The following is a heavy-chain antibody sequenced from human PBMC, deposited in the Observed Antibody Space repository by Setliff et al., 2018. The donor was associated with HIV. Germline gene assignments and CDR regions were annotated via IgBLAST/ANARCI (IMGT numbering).Heavy chain of an antibody. J-gene: IGHJ6*02. CDR1: GYSMSSGYY. CDR2: IYYSGST. Sequence: SETLSLTCGVSGYSMSSGYYWSWIRQPPGKGLEWIGYIYYSGSTNYNPSLKSRVTISVATSKNQFSLKLNSVTTADTAVYYCARSRTSSGYYGVTGYGMDVWGQGTTVTVSS. CDR3: ARSRTSSGYYGVTGYGMDV. D-gene: IGHD3-22*01. V-gene: IGHV4-61*01.